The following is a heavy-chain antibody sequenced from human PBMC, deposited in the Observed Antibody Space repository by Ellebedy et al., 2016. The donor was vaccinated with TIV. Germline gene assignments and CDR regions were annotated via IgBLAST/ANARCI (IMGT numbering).Heavy chain of an antibody. D-gene: IGHD6-19*01. J-gene: IGHJ4*02. V-gene: IGHV4-39*07. CDR2: ISYSGST. CDR3: AAVASGY. Sequence: MPSETLSLTCTVSGGSMTSRNYNRAWIRQPPGKGLEWIGSISYSGSTYYNPSLKSRVIISVDTSKKQVSLKVKSVTAADTAVYHCAAVASGYWGQGTLVTVSS. CDR1: GGSMTSRNYN.